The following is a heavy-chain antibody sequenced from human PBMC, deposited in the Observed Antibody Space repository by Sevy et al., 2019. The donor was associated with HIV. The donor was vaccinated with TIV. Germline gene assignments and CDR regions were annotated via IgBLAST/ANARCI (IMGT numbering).Heavy chain of an antibody. Sequence: GGSLRLSCAASTFTFGHYAMHWVRQAPGKGLQWVAGISYDGSNEYYTDSVKGRFTISRDNSKNTLNLEMNNLRVEDTALYYCARDWGTPPTAILYYFDFWGQGIPVTVSS. J-gene: IGHJ4*02. V-gene: IGHV3-30*04. CDR1: TFTFGHYA. CDR2: ISYDGSNE. CDR3: ARDWGTPPTAILYYFDF. D-gene: IGHD3-16*01.